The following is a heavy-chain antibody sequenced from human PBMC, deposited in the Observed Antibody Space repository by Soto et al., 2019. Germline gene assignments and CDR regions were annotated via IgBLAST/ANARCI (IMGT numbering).Heavy chain of an antibody. D-gene: IGHD3-9*01. Sequence: GGSLRLSCAASGFTFSSYGMHWVRQAPGKGLEWVAVISYDGSNKYYADSVKGRFTISRDNSKNTLYLQMNSLRAEDTAVYYCAKEVLRYFDWSPYGMDVWGQGTTVTVSS. V-gene: IGHV3-30*18. J-gene: IGHJ6*02. CDR3: AKEVLRYFDWSPYGMDV. CDR1: GFTFSSYG. CDR2: ISYDGSNK.